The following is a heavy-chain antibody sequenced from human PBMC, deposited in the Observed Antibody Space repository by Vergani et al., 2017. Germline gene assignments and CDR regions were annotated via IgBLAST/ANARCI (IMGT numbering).Heavy chain of an antibody. V-gene: IGHV4-34*01. CDR2: INHSGST. J-gene: IGHJ5*02. Sequence: QVQLQQWGAGLLKPSETLSLTCAVYGGSFSGYYWRWIRQPPGQGLEWIGEINHSGSTNYTPSLKSRVTITVDTSTNQFSLKLSSVTAADTAVYYCARGQRDTAQPSAWFDPWGQGTLVTVSS. D-gene: IGHD5-18*01. CDR1: GGSFSGYY. CDR3: ARGQRDTAQPSAWFDP.